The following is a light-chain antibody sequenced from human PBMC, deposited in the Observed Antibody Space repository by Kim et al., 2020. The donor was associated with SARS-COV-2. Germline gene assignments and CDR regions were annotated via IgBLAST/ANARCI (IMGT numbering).Light chain of an antibody. CDR1: SSNIGSNA. CDR3: GSWDDSLNGLWV. J-gene: IGLJ3*02. Sequence: QSVLTQPPSASGTPGQRVTISCSGSSSNIGSNAVNWYQQLPATAPRLLIYSNNNRPSGVPDRFSGSKSGTSASLAISGLQSEDEARYYCGSWDDSLNGLWVFGGGTELTVL. CDR2: SNN. V-gene: IGLV1-44*01.